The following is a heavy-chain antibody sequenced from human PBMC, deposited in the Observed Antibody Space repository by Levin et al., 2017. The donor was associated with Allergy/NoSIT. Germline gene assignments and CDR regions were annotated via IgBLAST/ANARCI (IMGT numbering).Heavy chain of an antibody. Sequence: SDTLSLTCAVYGGSFSGYYWSWIRQPPGKGLEWIGEINHSGSTNYNPSLKSRVTISVDTSKNQFSLKLSSVTAADTAVYYCASGYSYGLVDYWGQGTLVTVSS. CDR1: GGSFSGYY. V-gene: IGHV4-34*01. CDR2: INHSGST. CDR3: ASGYSYGLVDY. D-gene: IGHD5-18*01. J-gene: IGHJ4*02.